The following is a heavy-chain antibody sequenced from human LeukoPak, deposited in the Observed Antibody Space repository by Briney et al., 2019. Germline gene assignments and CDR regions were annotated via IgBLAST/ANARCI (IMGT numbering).Heavy chain of an antibody. Sequence: EASVKVSCKASGYTFTIYAMNWVRQAPGQGLEWMGWINTNTGNPTYAQGFTGRFFFSLDTSVSTAYLQISSLKAEDTAVYYCARAGCSSTSCYFDWFDPWGQGTLVTVSS. J-gene: IGHJ5*02. D-gene: IGHD2-2*01. CDR3: ARAGCSSTSCYFDWFDP. CDR1: GYTFTIYA. CDR2: INTNTGNP. V-gene: IGHV7-4-1*02.